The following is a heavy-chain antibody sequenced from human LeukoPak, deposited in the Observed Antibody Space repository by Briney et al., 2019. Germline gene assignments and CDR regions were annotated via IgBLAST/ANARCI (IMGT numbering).Heavy chain of an antibody. Sequence: GASVKVSCKASGYTFTSYYMHWVRQAPGQGLEWMGIINPSGCSTSYAQKFQGRVTMTRDTSTSTVYMELSSLRSEDTAVYYCARDREEQQLMNWFDPWGQGTLVTVSS. CDR2: INPSGCST. CDR3: ARDREEQQLMNWFDP. J-gene: IGHJ5*02. CDR1: GYTFTSYY. V-gene: IGHV1-46*01. D-gene: IGHD6-13*01.